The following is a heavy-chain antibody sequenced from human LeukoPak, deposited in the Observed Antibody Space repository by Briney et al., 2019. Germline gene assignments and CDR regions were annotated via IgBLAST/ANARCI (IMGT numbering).Heavy chain of an antibody. Sequence: GGSLRLSCAASGFTFSSYGMHWVRQAPGKGLEWVSAIVGSGGSTYYADSVKGRFTISRDNSKNTLYLQMNSLRAEDTAVYYCAKDGGAYYYDRSSFDIWGQGTMVTVSS. CDR2: IVGSGGST. J-gene: IGHJ3*02. CDR3: AKDGGAYYYDRSSFDI. D-gene: IGHD3-22*01. CDR1: GFTFSSYG. V-gene: IGHV3-23*01.